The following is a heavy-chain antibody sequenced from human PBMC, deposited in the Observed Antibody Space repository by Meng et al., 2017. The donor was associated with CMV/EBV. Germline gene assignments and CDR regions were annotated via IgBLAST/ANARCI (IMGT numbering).Heavy chain of an antibody. V-gene: IGHV1-46*01. CDR1: GYSFTSYY. Sequence: VQLVQSGDEVKKPGASVKVSWKASGYSFTSYYMNWVRQAPGQGLEWMGIINPSGGSTSYAQKFQGRVTMTRDTSTSTVYMELSSLRSEDTAVYYCAREEGIAARSDWFDPWGQGTLVTVSS. D-gene: IGHD6-6*01. J-gene: IGHJ5*02. CDR3: AREEGIAARSDWFDP. CDR2: INPSGGST.